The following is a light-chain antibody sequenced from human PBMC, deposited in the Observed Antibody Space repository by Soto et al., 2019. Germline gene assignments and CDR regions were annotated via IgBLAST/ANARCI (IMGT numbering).Light chain of an antibody. Sequence: QSVLTQPRSVSGSPGQSVTISCTGTSSDVGDYNYVSWYQQYPGKAPKLVIYDVSKRPSGGPDRFSVSKSGNPASLTISGLPVVDESDYYCCSFAGSYTFWVFGGGTKLTVL. CDR3: CSFAGSYTFWV. J-gene: IGLJ3*02. V-gene: IGLV2-11*01. CDR1: SSDVGDYNY. CDR2: DVS.